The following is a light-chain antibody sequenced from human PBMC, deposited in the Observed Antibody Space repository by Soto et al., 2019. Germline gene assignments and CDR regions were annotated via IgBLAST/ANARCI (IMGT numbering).Light chain of an antibody. CDR1: QGVTTH. CDR3: QQYNNWPFS. CDR2: DVS. Sequence: EIVMTQGPGTLSVSPGERATIPCRPGQGVTTHFAWYQQKSGQSPRLLIYDVSIRATGVPARFSGTVSETDFTLTISGLQSEDSAVYFCQQYNNWPFSFGQGTRLE. V-gene: IGKV3-15*01. J-gene: IGKJ5*01.